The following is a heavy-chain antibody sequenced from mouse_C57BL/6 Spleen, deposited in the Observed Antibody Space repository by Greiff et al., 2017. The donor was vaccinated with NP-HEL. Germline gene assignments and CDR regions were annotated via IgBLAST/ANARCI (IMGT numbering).Heavy chain of an antibody. V-gene: IGHV1-81*01. D-gene: IGHD1-1*01. J-gene: IGHJ2*01. CDR3: ARGVTTVGGTYYFDY. Sequence: QVQLKQSGAELARPGASVKLSCKASGYTFTSYGISWVKQRTGQGLEWIGEIYPRSGNTYYNEKFKGKATLTADKSSSTAYMELRSLTSEDSAVYFCARGVTTVGGTYYFDYWGQGTTLTVSS. CDR1: GYTFTSYG. CDR2: IYPRSGNT.